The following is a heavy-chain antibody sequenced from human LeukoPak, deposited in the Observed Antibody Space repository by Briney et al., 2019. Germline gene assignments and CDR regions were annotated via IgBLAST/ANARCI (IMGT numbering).Heavy chain of an antibody. V-gene: IGHV1-69*05. J-gene: IGHJ4*02. Sequence: SVKVSCKASGGTFSSYAISWVRQAPGQGLERMGGIIPIFGTANYAQKFQGRVTITTDESTSTAYMELSSLRSEDTAVYYCARVDTAELKFDYWGQGTLVTVSS. D-gene: IGHD5-18*01. CDR3: ARVDTAELKFDY. CDR1: GGTFSSYA. CDR2: IIPIFGTA.